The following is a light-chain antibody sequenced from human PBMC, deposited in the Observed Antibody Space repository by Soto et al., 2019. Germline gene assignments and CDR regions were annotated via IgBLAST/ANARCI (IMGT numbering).Light chain of an antibody. V-gene: IGLV2-14*01. CDR1: SSDVGGYNY. Sequence: QSVLTQPASVSGSPGQSITISCTGTSSDVGGYNYVSWYQQQSGKAPKLIIHEVSNRPSGVSNRFSGSKSGNTASLTISGLQAEDEADYYCDSYTSSRAYVFXIGTKVTVL. J-gene: IGLJ1*01. CDR2: EVS. CDR3: DSYTSSRAYV.